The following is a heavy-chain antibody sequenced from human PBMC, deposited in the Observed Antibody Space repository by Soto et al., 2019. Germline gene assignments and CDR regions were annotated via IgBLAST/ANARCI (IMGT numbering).Heavy chain of an antibody. J-gene: IGHJ6*02. D-gene: IGHD3-3*01. CDR3: AKDVEYGYYGMDV. CDR2: ISGSGGST. V-gene: IGHV3-23*01. CDR1: GCTFSNYA. Sequence: GGSLRLSCAASGCTFSNYAMSWVRQATGKGLEWVSAISGSGGSTYYADSVKGRFTISRDNSKNTLHLQMNSLRAEDTAVYYCAKDVEYGYYGMDVWGQGTTVTVSS.